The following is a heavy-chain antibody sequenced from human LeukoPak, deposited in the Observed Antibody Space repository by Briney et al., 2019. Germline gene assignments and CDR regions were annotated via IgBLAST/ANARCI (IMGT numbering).Heavy chain of an antibody. CDR1: GYTLTELS. Sequence: ASVKVPCKVSGYTLTELSMHWVRQAPGKGLEWMGGFDPEDGETIYAQKFQGRVTMTEDTSTDTAYMELSSLRSEDTAVYYCATGLRYFDWLLPTDYWGQGTLVTVSS. D-gene: IGHD3-9*01. V-gene: IGHV1-24*01. J-gene: IGHJ4*02. CDR2: FDPEDGET. CDR3: ATGLRYFDWLLPTDY.